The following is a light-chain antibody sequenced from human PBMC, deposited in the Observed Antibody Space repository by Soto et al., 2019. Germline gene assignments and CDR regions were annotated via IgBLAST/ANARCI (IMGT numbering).Light chain of an antibody. CDR2: EVS. CDR1: SSDVGVYNY. CDR3: SSYAGNNNLI. V-gene: IGLV2-8*01. Sequence: QSALTQPPSASGSPGQSVTISCTGTSSDVGVYNYVSWYQKHPGRAPKLMIFEVSKRPSGVPDRFSGSKSGKTASLTVSGLQAEDEADYYFSSYAGNNNLIFGGGTKLTVL. J-gene: IGLJ2*01.